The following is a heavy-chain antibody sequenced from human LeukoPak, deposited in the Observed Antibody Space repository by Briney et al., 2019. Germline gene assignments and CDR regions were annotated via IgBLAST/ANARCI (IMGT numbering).Heavy chain of an antibody. D-gene: IGHD3-22*01. CDR3: ASGDTTGYSGDAFNI. J-gene: IGHJ3*02. Sequence: GGSLRLSCAASGFTFSNFGINWVRQAPGKGLEWVSSISSSSSYISYADSVKGRFTISRDNAKNSLDLQMNSLRAEDTAVYYCASGDTTGYSGDAFNIWGQGTMVTVSS. CDR2: ISSSSSYI. V-gene: IGHV3-21*01. CDR1: GFTFSNFG.